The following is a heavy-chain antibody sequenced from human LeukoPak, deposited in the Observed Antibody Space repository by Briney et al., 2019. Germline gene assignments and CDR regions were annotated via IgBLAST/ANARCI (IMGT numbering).Heavy chain of an antibody. CDR2: ISGSGGST. CDR1: GFTFSSYA. Sequence: PGGSLRLSCAASGFTFSSYAMRWVRQAPGRGLEWVSAISGSGGSTYYADSVKGRFTISRDNSKNTLYLQMNSLRAEDTAVYYCAKDPSVAVAGTLDYWGQGTLVTVSS. CDR3: AKDPSVAVAGTLDY. J-gene: IGHJ4*02. D-gene: IGHD6-19*01. V-gene: IGHV3-23*01.